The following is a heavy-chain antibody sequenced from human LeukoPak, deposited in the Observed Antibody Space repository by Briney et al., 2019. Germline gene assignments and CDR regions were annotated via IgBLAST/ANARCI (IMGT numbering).Heavy chain of an antibody. J-gene: IGHJ4*02. CDR2: ITNDGSST. V-gene: IGHV3-74*01. Sequence: GGSLRLSCAASGFTFSNHWMHWVRQGPGKGPVGVSRITNDGSSTVYADSVKGRFTISRDNAKNSLYLQMNSLRAADTAVYYCASTIFGSGSYSGDYWGQGTLVTVSS. CDR3: ASTIFGSGSYSGDY. D-gene: IGHD3-10*01. CDR1: GFTFSNHW.